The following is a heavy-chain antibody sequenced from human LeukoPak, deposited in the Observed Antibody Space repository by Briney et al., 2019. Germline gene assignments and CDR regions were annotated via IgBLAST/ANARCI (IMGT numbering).Heavy chain of an antibody. V-gene: IGHV1-18*01. CDR2: ISAYNGNT. J-gene: IGHJ4*02. D-gene: IGHD3-22*01. Sequence: RASVKVSCKASGYTFTSYGISWVRQAPGQGLEWMGWISAYNGNTNYAQKLQGRVTMTTDTSTSTAYMELRSLRSDDTAVYYCARQPDLITMIVESYYFDYWGQGTLVTVSS. CDR3: ARQPDLITMIVESYYFDY. CDR1: GYTFTSYG.